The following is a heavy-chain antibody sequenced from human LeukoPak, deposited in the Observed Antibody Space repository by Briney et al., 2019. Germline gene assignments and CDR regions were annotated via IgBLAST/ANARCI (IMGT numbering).Heavy chain of an antibody. CDR1: GYTFTGYY. CDR2: INPNSGGT. Sequence: ASVKVSCKASGYTFTGYYMHWVRQAPGQGLEWMGRINPNSGGTNYAQKFQGRVTMTRDPSISPAYMELSRLRSDGTAVYYRARNPNFWSGYNWFDPWGQGNLLTASS. V-gene: IGHV1-2*06. CDR3: ARNPNFWSGYNWFDP. J-gene: IGHJ5*02. D-gene: IGHD3-3*01.